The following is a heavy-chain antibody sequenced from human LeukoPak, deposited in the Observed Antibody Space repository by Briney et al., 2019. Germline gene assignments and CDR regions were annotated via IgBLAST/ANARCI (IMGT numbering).Heavy chain of an antibody. CDR2: ISYDGSNK. J-gene: IGHJ4*02. V-gene: IGHV3-30-3*01. CDR3: ARDWPLYSGYDWNYFDY. Sequence: PGGSLRLSCAASGFTFSSYAMHWVRQAPGKGLEWVAVISYDGSNKYYADSVKGRFTISRDNSKNTLYLQMNSLRAEDTAVYYCARDWPLYSGYDWNYFDYWGQGTLVTVSS. CDR1: GFTFSSYA. D-gene: IGHD5-12*01.